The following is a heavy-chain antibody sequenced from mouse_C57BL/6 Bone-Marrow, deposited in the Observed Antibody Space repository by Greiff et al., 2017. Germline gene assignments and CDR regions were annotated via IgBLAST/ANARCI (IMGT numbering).Heavy chain of an antibody. J-gene: IGHJ2*02. V-gene: IGHV1-9*01. CDR1: GYTFTGYW. Sequence: QVQLQQSGAELMKPGASVKLSCKATGYTFTGYWIEWVKQRPGHGLEWIGEIFPGSGSTNYNEKFKGKATFTADPSSNTAYMQRSSLTTEDAAIYYCARVRRDPYYFDYWGQGTSVTVSS. CDR2: IFPGSGST. D-gene: IGHD2-14*01. CDR3: ARVRRDPYYFDY.